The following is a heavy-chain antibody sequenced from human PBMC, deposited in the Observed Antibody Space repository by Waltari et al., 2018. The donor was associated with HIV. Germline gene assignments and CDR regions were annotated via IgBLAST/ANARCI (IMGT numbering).Heavy chain of an antibody. D-gene: IGHD3-16*02. CDR2: ISIYNGNT. V-gene: IGHV1-18*01. J-gene: IGHJ4*02. CDR1: GYTFTNYG. Sequence: QVQLVQSAAEVKKPGASVKVSCKASGYTFTNYGVTWVRQAPGQGLEWMGWISIYNGNTDYAQKLQGRVTITTDTSTRTAYMELRSLRSDDTAVYYCARGIPWGTYRYFDYWGQGTLVTVSS. CDR3: ARGIPWGTYRYFDY.